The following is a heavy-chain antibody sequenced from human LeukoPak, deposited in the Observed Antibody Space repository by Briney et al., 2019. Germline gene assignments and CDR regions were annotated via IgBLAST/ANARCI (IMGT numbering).Heavy chain of an antibody. J-gene: IGHJ4*02. CDR1: GYTFTGYY. D-gene: IGHD3-10*01. CDR3: ARDKVYGSAPDY. V-gene: IGHV1-2*02. Sequence: ASVKVSCKASGYTFTGYYMHWVRQAPGQGLEWMGWINPNSGGTNYAQKLQGRVTMTTDTSTSTAYMELRSLRSDDTAVYYCARDKVYGSAPDYWGQGTLVTVSS. CDR2: INPNSGGT.